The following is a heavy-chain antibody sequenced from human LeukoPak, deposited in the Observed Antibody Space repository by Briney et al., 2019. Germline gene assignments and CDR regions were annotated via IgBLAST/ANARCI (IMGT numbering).Heavy chain of an antibody. CDR1: GGSISSYY. Sequence: SETLSLTCTVSGGSISSYYWSWIRQAPGKGLEWIGYIYYSGSTNYNPSLKSRVTISVDTSKNQFSLKLSSVTAADTAVYYCARRGSTSSQPYWGQGTLVTVSS. D-gene: IGHD2-2*01. CDR3: ARRGSTSSQPY. CDR2: IYYSGST. J-gene: IGHJ4*02. V-gene: IGHV4-59*01.